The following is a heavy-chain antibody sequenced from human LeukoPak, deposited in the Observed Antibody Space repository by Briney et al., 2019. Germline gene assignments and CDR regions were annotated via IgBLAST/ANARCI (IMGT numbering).Heavy chain of an antibody. CDR2: ISSSSSYI. V-gene: IGHV3-21*01. CDR1: GFTFSSYS. CDR3: ASYGSGSGYVDY. Sequence: GGSLRLSCAASGFTFSSYSMNWVRQAPGKGLEWVSSISSSSSYIYYADSVKGRFTISRDNAKNSLYLQMNSLRAEDTAVYYCASYGSGSGYVDYWGQGTLVTVSS. J-gene: IGHJ4*02. D-gene: IGHD3-10*01.